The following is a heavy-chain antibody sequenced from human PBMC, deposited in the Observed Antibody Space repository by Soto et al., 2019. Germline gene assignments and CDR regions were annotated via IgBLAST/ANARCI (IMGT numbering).Heavy chain of an antibody. D-gene: IGHD4-17*01. CDR1: GGTFSSYA. CDR3: AGAMPYGNYHHYFDY. J-gene: IGHJ4*02. CDR2: LIPIFGTA. V-gene: IGHV1-69*01. Sequence: QVQLVQSGAEVKKPGSSVKVSCKASGGTFSSYAISWVRQAPGQGLEWMGGLIPIFGTANYAQKFQGRVTITADESTSAAYMELSSLRSEDTAVYYCAGAMPYGNYHHYFDYWGQGTLVTVAS.